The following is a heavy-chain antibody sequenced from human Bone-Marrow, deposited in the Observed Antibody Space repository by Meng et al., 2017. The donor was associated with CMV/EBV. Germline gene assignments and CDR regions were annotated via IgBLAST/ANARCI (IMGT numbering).Heavy chain of an antibody. Sequence: VSCKASGYTLTGYYMDWVRQGLGQGLEWMGWIDPNSSGTNYAKKFQGRVTMTRDTSISTAYMELSRLRSDDTAVYYCAREGGNSALDYWGQGTLVTVS. CDR3: AREGGNSALDY. V-gene: IGHV1-2*02. CDR2: IDPNSSGT. J-gene: IGHJ4*02. CDR1: GYTLTGYY. D-gene: IGHD4-23*01.